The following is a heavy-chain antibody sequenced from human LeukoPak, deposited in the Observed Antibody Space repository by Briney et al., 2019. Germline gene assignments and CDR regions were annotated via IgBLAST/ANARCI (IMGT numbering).Heavy chain of an antibody. CDR3: ARRKDYYDSSGYYYKNYWYFGL. V-gene: IGHV4-30-2*01. CDR1: GGSISSGGYS. CDR2: IYHSGST. Sequence: SETLSLTCAVSGGSISSGGYSWSWIRQPPGKGLEWIGYIYHSGSTYYNPSLKIRVTISVDRSKNQFSLKLSSVTAADTAVYYCARRKDYYDSSGYYYKNYWYFGLWDRGTMVTVSS. D-gene: IGHD3-22*01. J-gene: IGHJ2*01.